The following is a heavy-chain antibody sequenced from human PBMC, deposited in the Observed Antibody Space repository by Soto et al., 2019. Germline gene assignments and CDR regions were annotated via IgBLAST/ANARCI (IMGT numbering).Heavy chain of an antibody. CDR3: ARDGRYSYGYGYYYYGMDV. V-gene: IGHV1-18*01. CDR2: ISAYNGNT. D-gene: IGHD5-18*01. Sequence: ASVKVFCKASGYTFTSYGISWVRQAPGQGLEWMGWISAYNGNTNYAQKLQGRVTMTTDTSTSTAYMELRSLRSDDTAVYYCARDGRYSYGYGYYYYGMDVWGQGTTVTVSS. J-gene: IGHJ6*02. CDR1: GYTFTSYG.